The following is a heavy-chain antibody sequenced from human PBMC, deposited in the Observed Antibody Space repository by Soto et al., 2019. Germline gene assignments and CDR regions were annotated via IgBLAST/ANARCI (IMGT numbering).Heavy chain of an antibody. J-gene: IGHJ4*02. D-gene: IGHD3-10*01. CDR1: GDTFNSYT. V-gene: IGHV1-69*02. CDR2: TIPILAMS. Sequence: QVQLVQSGPEVNMPGSSVKVSCKASGDTFNSYTINWVRQAPGQGLQWMGRTIPILAMSNYALKFQGRVTITADKSTTTAYMELSRLRSDDTAVYYCAASYGSGSRAFDYWGQGTLVTVSS. CDR3: AASYGSGSRAFDY.